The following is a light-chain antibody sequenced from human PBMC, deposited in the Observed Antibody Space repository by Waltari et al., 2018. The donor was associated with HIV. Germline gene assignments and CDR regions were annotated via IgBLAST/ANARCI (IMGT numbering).Light chain of an antibody. V-gene: IGKV1-39*01. CDR3: QQSHSVPWT. CDR2: GSS. Sequence: DIQMTKSPTSLSDYVGQTVIISCRARQGISTYLTVYQKKGGKAPKLLIFGSSNLQSGVPSRFSGSGSGTDFTLIIRSLQPEDFASYFCQQSHSVPWTFGRGTNVEV. CDR1: QGISTY. J-gene: IGKJ1*01.